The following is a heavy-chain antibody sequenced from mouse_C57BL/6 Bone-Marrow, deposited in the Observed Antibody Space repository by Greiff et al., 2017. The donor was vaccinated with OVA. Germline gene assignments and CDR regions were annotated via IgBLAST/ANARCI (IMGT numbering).Heavy chain of an antibody. Sequence: DVKLVESGGDLVKPGGSLKLSCAASGFTFSSYGMSWVRQTPDKRLEWVATISSGGSYTYYPDSVKGRFTISRDNAKNTLYLQMSSLKSEDTAMYYCARRATVVARYFDVWGTGTTVTVSS. J-gene: IGHJ1*03. V-gene: IGHV5-6*02. CDR3: ARRATVVARYFDV. CDR1: GFTFSSYG. CDR2: ISSGGSYT. D-gene: IGHD1-1*01.